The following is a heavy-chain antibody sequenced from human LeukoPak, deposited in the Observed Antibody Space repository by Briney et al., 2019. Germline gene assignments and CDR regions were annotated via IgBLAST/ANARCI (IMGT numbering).Heavy chain of an antibody. Sequence: GGSLRLSCAASGFTFSGYGMHWVRQAPGKGLEWVAFIRYDGSNKYYADSVKGRFTISRDNSKNTLYLQMNSLRAEDTAVYYCAKDRFTMVRGVYDYWGQGTLVTVSS. CDR1: GFTFSGYG. CDR2: IRYDGSNK. J-gene: IGHJ4*02. V-gene: IGHV3-30*02. D-gene: IGHD3-10*01. CDR3: AKDRFTMVRGVYDY.